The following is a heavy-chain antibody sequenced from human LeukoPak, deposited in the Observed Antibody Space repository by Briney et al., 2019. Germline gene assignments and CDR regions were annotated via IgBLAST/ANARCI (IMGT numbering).Heavy chain of an antibody. J-gene: IGHJ4*02. CDR1: GGSFSGYY. D-gene: IGHD1-26*01. CDR2: INHSGST. Sequence: SETLSLTCAVYGGSFSGYYWSWIRQPPGKGLEWIGEINHSGSTNYYPSLKSRVTISVDTSKNQFSLKLSSVTAADTAVYYCASAVGAARRDYFDYWGQGTLVTVSS. CDR3: ASAVGAARRDYFDY. V-gene: IGHV4-34*01.